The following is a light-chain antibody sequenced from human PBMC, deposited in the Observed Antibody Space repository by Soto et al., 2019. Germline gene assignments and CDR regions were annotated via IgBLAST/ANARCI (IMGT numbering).Light chain of an antibody. CDR1: MSVSSSY. J-gene: IGKJ1*01. CDR3: QHYGSSPWA. CDR2: GAS. V-gene: IGKV3-20*01. Sequence: IVLTLSPGTLSLSPGERATLSCRASMSVSSSYLAWYQQKPGQAPRLLIYGASSRATGIPDRFSGSGSGTDFTLTISGLEPEDVAVYYWQHYGSSPWAFGQGTKVDIK.